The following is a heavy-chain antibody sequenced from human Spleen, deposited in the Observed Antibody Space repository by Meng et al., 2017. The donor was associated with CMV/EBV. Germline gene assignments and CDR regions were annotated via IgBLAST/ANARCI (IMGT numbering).Heavy chain of an antibody. D-gene: IGHD3-10*01. Sequence: GESLKISCAASGFTFSSYWMSWVRQAPGKGLEWVSVIYSGGSTYYADSVKGRFTISRDNSKNTLYLQMNSLRAEDTAVYYCARDHVYYGSGSYYTSWLHPPYGMDVWGQGTTVTVSS. CDR1: GFTFSSYW. CDR3: ARDHVYYGSGSYYTSWLHPPYGMDV. CDR2: IYSGGST. V-gene: IGHV3-53*01. J-gene: IGHJ6*02.